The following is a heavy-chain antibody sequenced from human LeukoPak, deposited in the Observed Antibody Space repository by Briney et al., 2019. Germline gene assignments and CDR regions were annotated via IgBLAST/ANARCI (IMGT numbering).Heavy chain of an antibody. D-gene: IGHD3-9*01. CDR2: IYYSGST. J-gene: IGHJ4*02. CDR3: ARVPETGEGAHDY. CDR1: GGSISSHY. V-gene: IGHV4-59*11. Sequence: SETLSLTCTVSGGSISSHYWSWIRQPPGKGLEWIGYIYYSGSTNYNTSLKSRVTISVDTSKNQFSLKLSSVTAADTAVYYCARVPETGEGAHDYWGQGTLVTVSS.